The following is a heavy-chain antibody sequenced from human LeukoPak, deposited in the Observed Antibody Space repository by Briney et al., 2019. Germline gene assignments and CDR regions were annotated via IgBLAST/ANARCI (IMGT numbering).Heavy chain of an antibody. J-gene: IGHJ4*02. V-gene: IGHV3-74*01. CDR2: TNTDGSST. CDR1: GFTFSHYW. CDR3: VPTDSSGLD. D-gene: IGHD3-22*01. Sequence: GGSLRLSCEASGFTFSHYWMHWVRQAPGKGLMWVSRTNTDGSSTTYVDSVKGRFTISRDNAKNTMYLQMNSLRAEDTAVYYCVPTDSSGLDWGQGTLVTVSS.